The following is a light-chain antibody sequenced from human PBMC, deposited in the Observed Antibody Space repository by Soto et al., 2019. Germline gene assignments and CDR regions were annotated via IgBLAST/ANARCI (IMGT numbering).Light chain of an antibody. CDR1: QSVRTN. V-gene: IGKV3-15*01. J-gene: IGKJ1*01. CDR3: QQYNNWPKM. Sequence: EIVMTQSPATLSVSPGERATLSCRASQSVRTNLAWYQQKPGQAPRLLIYGASNRATGIPDRFSGSGSGTEFTLTISSLQSEDFALYYCQQYNNWPKMFGQGTKLDIK. CDR2: GAS.